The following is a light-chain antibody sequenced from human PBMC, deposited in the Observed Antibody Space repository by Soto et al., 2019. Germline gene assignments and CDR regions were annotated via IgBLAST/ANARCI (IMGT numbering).Light chain of an antibody. CDR2: GAS. J-gene: IGKJ5*01. CDR1: QDVGKW. V-gene: IGKV1-12*01. CDR3: QQANSFPIT. Sequence: DSQITQSPPSVSASVVDRVTITCRASQDVGKWLALYQHKPGKAPTLLIHGASSLQSGVPPRYSGSGYGTDFTLTISSLQPEDFATYYCQQANSFPITFGQGTRLEI.